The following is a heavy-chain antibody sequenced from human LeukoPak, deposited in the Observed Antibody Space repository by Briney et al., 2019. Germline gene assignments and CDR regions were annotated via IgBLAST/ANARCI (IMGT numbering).Heavy chain of an antibody. CDR2: ISYDGSNK. CDR1: GFTFSSYA. D-gene: IGHD6-6*01. CDR3: AKDPSLRIAARPAWYFDL. J-gene: IGHJ2*01. V-gene: IGHV3-30-3*01. Sequence: PGGSLRLSCAASGFTFSSYAMHWVRQAPGKGLEWVAVISYDGSNKYYADSVKGRFTISRDNSKNTLYLQMNSLRAEDTAVYYCAKDPSLRIAARPAWYFDLWGRGTLVTVSS.